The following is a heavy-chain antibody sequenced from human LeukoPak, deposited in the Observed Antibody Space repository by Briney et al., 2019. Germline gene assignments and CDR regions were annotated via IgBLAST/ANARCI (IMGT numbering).Heavy chain of an antibody. V-gene: IGHV1-69*04. D-gene: IGHD3-10*01. CDR1: GGTFSSYT. J-gene: IGHJ4*02. CDR2: IIPILGIA. CDR3: ARDKRVVGSGSFDY. Sequence: ASVKVSCKASGGTFSSYTISWVRQAPGQGLEWMGRIIPILGIANYAQKFQGRVTITADKSTSTAYMELSSLRSEDTAVYYFARDKRVVGSGSFDYWGQGTLVTVSS.